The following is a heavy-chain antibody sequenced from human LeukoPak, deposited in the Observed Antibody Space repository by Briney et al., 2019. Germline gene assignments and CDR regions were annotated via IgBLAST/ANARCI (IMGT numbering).Heavy chain of an antibody. D-gene: IGHD2-2*02. CDR2: ISGSGGST. CDR1: GFTFSSYA. J-gene: IGHJ6*03. V-gene: IGHV3-23*01. CDR3: AKDSGHCSSTSCYNSYYLDV. Sequence: GGSLRLSCAASGFTFSSYAMSWVRQAPGKGLEWVSAISGSGGSTYYADSVKGRFTISRDNSKNTLYLQMNSLRAEDTAVYSCAKDSGHCSSTSCYNSYYLDVWGKGTTVTASS.